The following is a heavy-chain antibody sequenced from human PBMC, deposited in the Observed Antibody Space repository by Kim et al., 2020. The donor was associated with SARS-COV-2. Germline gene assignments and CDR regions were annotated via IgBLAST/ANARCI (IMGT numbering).Heavy chain of an antibody. J-gene: IGHJ4*02. CDR3: TTAYYDILTGYFSPVDY. D-gene: IGHD3-9*01. V-gene: IGHV3-15*01. Sequence: VKGKYTISRDNSKNTLSLQMNSLKTDATAVYYCTTAYYDILTGYFSPVDYWGQGTLVTVSS.